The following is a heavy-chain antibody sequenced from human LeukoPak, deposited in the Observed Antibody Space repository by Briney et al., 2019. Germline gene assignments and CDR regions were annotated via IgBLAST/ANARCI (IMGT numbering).Heavy chain of an antibody. CDR2: ISWNSGSI. Sequence: HTGGSLRLSCAASGFTFDDYAMHWVRQAPGKGLEWVSGISWNSGSIGYADSVKGRFTISRDNVENSLYLQMNSLRDEDTAVYYCARVVAGYSVNYFDYWGQGTLVTVSS. J-gene: IGHJ4*02. CDR3: ARVVAGYSVNYFDY. V-gene: IGHV3-9*01. D-gene: IGHD6-19*01. CDR1: GFTFDDYA.